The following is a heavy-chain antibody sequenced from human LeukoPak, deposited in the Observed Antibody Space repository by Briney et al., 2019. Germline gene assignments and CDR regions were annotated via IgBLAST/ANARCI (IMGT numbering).Heavy chain of an antibody. CDR3: ARPVYSGRTNAFDI. V-gene: IGHV1-2*04. D-gene: IGHD1-26*01. Sequence: EASVKVSCKASGYTFTSYYMHWVRQAPGQGLEWMGWINPNSGGTNYAQKFQGWVTMTRDTSISTAYMELSRLRSDDTAVYYCARPVYSGRTNAFDIWGQGTMVTVSS. CDR1: GYTFTSYY. J-gene: IGHJ3*02. CDR2: INPNSGGT.